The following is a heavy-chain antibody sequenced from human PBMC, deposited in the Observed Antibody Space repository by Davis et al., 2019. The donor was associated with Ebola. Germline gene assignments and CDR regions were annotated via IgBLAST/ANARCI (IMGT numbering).Heavy chain of an antibody. CDR2: IKSKGAGRTT. CDR3: TTDRGIAVRPLFDC. Sequence: GESLKTSCTASAFTLGDAWMGWVRQAPRKGLERVGRIKSKGAGRTTDHAPPVRGRFIISRDETRNTLYLQMTSLRTEDTAVSFCTTDRGIAVRPLFDCWGQGTLVTVSS. CDR1: AFTLGDAW. V-gene: IGHV3-15*01. J-gene: IGHJ4*02. D-gene: IGHD6-6*01.